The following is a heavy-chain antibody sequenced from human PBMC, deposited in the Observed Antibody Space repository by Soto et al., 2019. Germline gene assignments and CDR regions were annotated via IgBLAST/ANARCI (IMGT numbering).Heavy chain of an antibody. J-gene: IGHJ6*02. CDR2: IYYSGST. Sequence: PSVTLSLTCTVSGGTISSSSYYWSWIRKPPGKGLEWIGFIYYSGSTYYNPSLKSRVTISVDTSKNQFSLKLSSVTAADTAVYYCARDVSSSSWYPYYYYYYGMDVWGQGTTVTVSS. V-gene: IGHV4-30-4*08. CDR3: ARDVSSSSWYPYYYYYYGMDV. CDR1: GGTISSSSYY. D-gene: IGHD6-13*01.